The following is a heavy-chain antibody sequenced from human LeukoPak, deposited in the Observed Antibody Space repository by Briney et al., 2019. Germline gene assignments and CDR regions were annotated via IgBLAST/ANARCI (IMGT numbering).Heavy chain of an antibody. Sequence: SVKVSCKASGGTFSSYAISWVRQAPGQGLEWMGGIIPIFGTANYAQKFQGRVTITADESTSTAYMELSSLRSEDTAVYYCASKDIVVVPAAKGYFQHWGQGTLVTVSS. D-gene: IGHD2-2*01. V-gene: IGHV1-69*13. CDR3: ASKDIVVVPAAKGYFQH. J-gene: IGHJ1*01. CDR2: IIPIFGTA. CDR1: GGTFSSYA.